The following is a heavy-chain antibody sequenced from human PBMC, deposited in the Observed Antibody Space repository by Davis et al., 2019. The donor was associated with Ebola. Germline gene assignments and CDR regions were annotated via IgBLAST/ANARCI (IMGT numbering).Heavy chain of an antibody. CDR3: TVTVAGFDY. CDR2: ISYDGSNK. D-gene: IGHD6-19*01. J-gene: IGHJ4*02. CDR1: GFTFSSYG. V-gene: IGHV3-30*03. Sequence: GESLKISCAASGFTFSSYGMHWVRQAPGKGLEWVAVISYDGSNKYYADSVKGRFTISRDNSKNTLYLQMNSLKTEDTAVYYCTVTVAGFDYWGQGTLVTVSS.